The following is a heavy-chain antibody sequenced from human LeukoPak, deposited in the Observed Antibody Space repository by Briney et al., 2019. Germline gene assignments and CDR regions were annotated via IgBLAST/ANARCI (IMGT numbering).Heavy chain of an antibody. CDR2: TRNKANSCTT. CDR1: GFTFSDHY. V-gene: IGHV3-72*01. CDR3: ASESRRDYGLDSYYISQFDY. D-gene: IGHD3-10*01. J-gene: IGHJ4*02. Sequence: GGSLRLSCAASGFTFSDHYMDWVRQAPGKGLEWVGRTRNKANSCTTEYAASVKGRFTISRDDSKNSLYLQMNSLKTEDTAVYYCASESRRDYGLDSYYISQFDYWGQGTLVIVSS.